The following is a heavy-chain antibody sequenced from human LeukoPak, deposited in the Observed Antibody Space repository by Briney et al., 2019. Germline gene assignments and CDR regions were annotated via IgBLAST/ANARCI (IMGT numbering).Heavy chain of an antibody. D-gene: IGHD1-26*01. CDR3: AGDIPTTLYYFDY. CDR1: GFTFSSYW. CDR2: IEQDGSEK. V-gene: IGHV3-7*01. Sequence: GGSLRLSCAASGFTFSSYWMSWVRQAPGKGLEWVANIEQDGSEKYYVDSVKGRFTISRDNAKNSLYLQMNSLRAEDTAVYYCAGDIPTTLYYFDYWGQGTLVTVSS. J-gene: IGHJ4*02.